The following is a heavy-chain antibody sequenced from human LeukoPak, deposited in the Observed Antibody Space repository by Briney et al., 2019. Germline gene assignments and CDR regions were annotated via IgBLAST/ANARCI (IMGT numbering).Heavy chain of an antibody. D-gene: IGHD6-19*01. V-gene: IGHV3-33*01. J-gene: IGHJ4*02. CDR3: TRTAGGGQWLAPLDQ. CDR2: IWYDGSNK. CDR1: GFTFRNYG. Sequence: GGSLRLSCAASGFTFRNYGMHWVRQAPGKGLEWVALIWYDGSNKYYADSVKGRFTISRDNSKNMLYLQMNSLRTEDTAVYYCTRTAGGGQWLAPLDQWGQGTLVTVSS.